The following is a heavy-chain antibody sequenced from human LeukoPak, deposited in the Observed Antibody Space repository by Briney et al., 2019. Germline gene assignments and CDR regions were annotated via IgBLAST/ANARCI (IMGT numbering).Heavy chain of an antibody. Sequence: ASVKVSCKASGYTFTGYYMHWVRQAPGQGLEWMGWTNPNSGGTNYAQKFQGRVTMTRDTSISTAYMELSRLRSDDTAVYYCAREGAFDRYYFDYWGQGTLVTVSS. CDR2: TNPNSGGT. J-gene: IGHJ4*02. V-gene: IGHV1-2*02. CDR1: GYTFTGYY. CDR3: AREGAFDRYYFDY. D-gene: IGHD1-26*01.